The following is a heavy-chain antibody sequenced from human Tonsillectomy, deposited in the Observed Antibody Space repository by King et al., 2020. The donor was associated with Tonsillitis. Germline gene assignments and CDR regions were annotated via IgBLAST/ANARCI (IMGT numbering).Heavy chain of an antibody. CDR3: ARSRLYSYDSSGYYYNDY. CDR1: GFTFNDYA. Sequence: VQLVESGGVLVQPGGSLRLSCAASGFTFNDYAMSWVRQVPGKGLEWVSAITGNGRYTYYADSVKGRFTISRDNSKSTLYLQMNSLRAEDTAVYFCARSRLYSYDSSGYYYNDYWGQGTLVTVSS. CDR2: ITGNGRYT. J-gene: IGHJ4*02. D-gene: IGHD3-22*01. V-gene: IGHV3-23*04.